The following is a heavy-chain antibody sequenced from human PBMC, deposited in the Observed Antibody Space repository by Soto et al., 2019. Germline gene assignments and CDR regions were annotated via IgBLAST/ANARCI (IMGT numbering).Heavy chain of an antibody. CDR2: IIPIVGKA. V-gene: IGHV1-69*06. CDR1: GGTFSIYA. Sequence: QVQLVQSVAEVKKPGSSVKVSCKASGGTFSIYAISWVRQAPGQGLEWMGGIIPIVGKANYAQKFQGRVTITADKSTSTAYIELSSLRSEDTAVYYCASAPRLNYGPLTRFDPCGQGTLVTVSS. D-gene: IGHD3-10*01. CDR3: ASAPRLNYGPLTRFDP. J-gene: IGHJ5*02.